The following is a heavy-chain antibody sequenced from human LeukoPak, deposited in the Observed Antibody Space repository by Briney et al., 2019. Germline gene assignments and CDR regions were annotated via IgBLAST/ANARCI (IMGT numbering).Heavy chain of an antibody. CDR3: AKALNLWFGEQGAMDV. CDR1: GFTFSSYA. D-gene: IGHD3-10*01. Sequence: PGGSLRLSCAASGFTFSSYAMSWVRQAPRKGLEWVSAISGNGGGSTYYADSVKGRFTISRDNSKNTLYLQMNSLRAEDTAVYYCAKALNLWFGEQGAMDVWGQGTTVTVSS. CDR2: ISGNGGGST. V-gene: IGHV3-23*01. J-gene: IGHJ6*02.